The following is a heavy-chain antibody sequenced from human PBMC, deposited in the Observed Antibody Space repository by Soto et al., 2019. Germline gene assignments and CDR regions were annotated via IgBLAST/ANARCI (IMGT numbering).Heavy chain of an antibody. CDR3: ATVGGNWNYVDH. Sequence: PSETLSLTCTVSGGSISSGGYYWSWIRQHPEKGLEWIGYIYYTGSTYYNPSLKSRVTMSVDTSKNQFSLKLSSVTAADTAVYYCATVGGNWNYVDHGGQGTLVTVS. CDR2: IYYTGST. D-gene: IGHD1-20*01. CDR1: GGSISSGGYY. J-gene: IGHJ4*02. V-gene: IGHV4-31*03.